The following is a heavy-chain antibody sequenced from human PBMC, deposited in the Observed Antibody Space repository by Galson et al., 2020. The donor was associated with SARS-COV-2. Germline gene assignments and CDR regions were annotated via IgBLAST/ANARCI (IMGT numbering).Heavy chain of an antibody. D-gene: IGHD4-17*01. Sequence: GGSLRLSCAASGFTFDDYVMHWVRQAPGKGLEWVSGIGWNSGNIGYADSVKGRFTVSRDNAKNSLYLEMNSLRTEDTALYYCAKDSNSVNGDNDVFDYWGQGTLVTVSS. V-gene: IGHV3-9*01. CDR3: AKDSNSVNGDNDVFDY. CDR2: IGWNSGNI. J-gene: IGHJ4*02. CDR1: GFTFDDYV.